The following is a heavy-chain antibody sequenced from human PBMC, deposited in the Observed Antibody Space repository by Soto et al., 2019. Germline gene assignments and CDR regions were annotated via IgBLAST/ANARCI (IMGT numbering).Heavy chain of an antibody. V-gene: IGHV4-38-2*02. J-gene: IGHJ6*02. CDR3: ARSMYSTSAQLYYGMDV. Sequence: SETLSLTCTVSGYSIRSGYFWGWIRQPPGKGLEWIGSMYHSGITYYDLSLKSRVTISVDTSKNQLSLKLSSATAADTAVYYCARSMYSTSAQLYYGMDVWGQGTTVTVSS. CDR2: MYHSGIT. CDR1: GYSIRSGYF. D-gene: IGHD6-6*01.